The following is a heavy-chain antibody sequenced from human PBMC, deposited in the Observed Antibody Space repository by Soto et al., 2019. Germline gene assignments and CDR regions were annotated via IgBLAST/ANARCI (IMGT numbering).Heavy chain of an antibody. D-gene: IGHD3-22*01. CDR3: ARERIYDSSGYYYLDY. J-gene: IGHJ4*02. CDR2: IFHSGST. V-gene: IGHV4-4*02. CDR1: GGSITSINW. Sequence: PSETLSLTCAVSGGSITSINWWNWVRQPPGKGLEWIGEIFHSGSTNSNPSLKSRVTISLDKSKNQFSLKLSSVTAADTAMYYCARERIYDSSGYYYLDYWGQGTLVTVSS.